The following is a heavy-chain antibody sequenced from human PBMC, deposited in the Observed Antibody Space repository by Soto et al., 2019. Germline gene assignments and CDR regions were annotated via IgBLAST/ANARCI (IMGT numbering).Heavy chain of an antibody. Sequence: SETLSLTCSVYGWSFSGYYWSWIRQPPGKGLEWIGEINHSGSTNYNPSLKSRVTISVDTSKNQFSLKLSSVTAADTAVYYCARHYGSGSLTLNYYSYYGMDVWGQGTTVTVSS. CDR1: GWSFSGYY. V-gene: IGHV4-34*01. CDR2: INHSGST. J-gene: IGHJ6*02. D-gene: IGHD3-10*01. CDR3: ARHYGSGSLTLNYYSYYGMDV.